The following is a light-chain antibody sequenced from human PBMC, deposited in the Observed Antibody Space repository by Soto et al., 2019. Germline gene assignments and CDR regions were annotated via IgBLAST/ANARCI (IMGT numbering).Light chain of an antibody. CDR1: SGHSSYA. V-gene: IGLV4-69*01. CDR3: QTWSNGIEV. Sequence: QSVLTQSPSASASLGASVKLTCTLSSGHSSYAIAWHQQQPEKGPRYLMKLNSDGSHTKGDGIPDRFSGSSSGAERYLTISRLQSEDEDDYYCQTWSNGIEVFGGGTKLTVL. CDR2: LNSDGSH. J-gene: IGLJ3*02.